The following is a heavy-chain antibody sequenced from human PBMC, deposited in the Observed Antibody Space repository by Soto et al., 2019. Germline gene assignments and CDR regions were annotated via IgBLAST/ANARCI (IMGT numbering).Heavy chain of an antibody. J-gene: IGHJ3*02. D-gene: IGHD6-13*01. Sequence: ASVKVSCKASGYTFTGYYMHWVRQAPGQGLEWMGWINPNSGGTNYAQKFQGWVTMTRDTSISTAYMELSRLRSDDTAVYYCARGSNRSWLINRDAFDIWGRGTMVTVSS. V-gene: IGHV1-2*04. CDR2: INPNSGGT. CDR3: ARGSNRSWLINRDAFDI. CDR1: GYTFTGYY.